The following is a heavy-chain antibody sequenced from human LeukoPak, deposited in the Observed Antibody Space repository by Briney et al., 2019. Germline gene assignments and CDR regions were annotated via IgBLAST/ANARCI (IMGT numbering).Heavy chain of an antibody. CDR2: IKPNSGGT. CDR3: ARDGGSSGWNYNWFDP. CDR1: GYTFTGYY. J-gene: IGHJ5*02. D-gene: IGHD6-19*01. V-gene: IGHV1-2*02. Sequence: ASVKVSCKASGYTFTGYYIHWVRQAPGQGLEWMGWIKPNSGGTNYAQKFQGRVTMTRDTSISTAYMELSRLRSDDTAVYYCARDGGSSGWNYNWFDPWGQGTLVTVSS.